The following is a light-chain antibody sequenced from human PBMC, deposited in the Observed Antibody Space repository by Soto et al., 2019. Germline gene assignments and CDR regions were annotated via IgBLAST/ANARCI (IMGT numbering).Light chain of an antibody. V-gene: IGKV3-20*01. Sequence: EIGLTQSPGTLSLSPGEGATLSCRASTSVSSSWLVWYQQKPGQAPRLLIYGASSRAAGIPDRFSGSGSGTDFTLPISRLEPEDFAVYYCQQYGSSPNTFGQGTKVEMK. CDR2: GAS. CDR3: QQYGSSPNT. J-gene: IGKJ2*01. CDR1: TSVSSSW.